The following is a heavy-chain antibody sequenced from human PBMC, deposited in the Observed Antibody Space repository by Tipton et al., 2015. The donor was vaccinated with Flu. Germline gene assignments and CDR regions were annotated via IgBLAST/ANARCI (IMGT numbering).Heavy chain of an antibody. CDR2: IYYSGST. D-gene: IGHD5-12*01. J-gene: IGHJ5*02. CDR1: GGSISSGGYY. V-gene: IGHV4-31*03. CDR3: ARSVIRTVATA. Sequence: TLSLTCTVSGGSISSGGYYWSWIRQHPGKGLEWIGYIYYSGSTYYNPSLKSRVTTSVDTSKNQFSLKLSSVTAADTAVYYCARSVIRTVATAWGQGTLVTVSS.